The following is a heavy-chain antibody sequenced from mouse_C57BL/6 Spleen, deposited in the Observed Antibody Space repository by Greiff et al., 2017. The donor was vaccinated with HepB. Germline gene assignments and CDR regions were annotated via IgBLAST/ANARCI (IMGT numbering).Heavy chain of an antibody. J-gene: IGHJ4*01. Sequence: QVQLQQSGPELVKPGASVKLSCKASGYTFTSYDINWVKQRPGQGLEWIGWIYPRDGSTKYNEKFKGKATLTVDTSSSTAYMELHSLTSEDSAVYFCAREGGRGDYYAMDYWGQGTSVTVSS. V-gene: IGHV1-85*01. CDR1: GYTFTSYD. CDR2: IYPRDGST. CDR3: AREGGRGDYYAMDY.